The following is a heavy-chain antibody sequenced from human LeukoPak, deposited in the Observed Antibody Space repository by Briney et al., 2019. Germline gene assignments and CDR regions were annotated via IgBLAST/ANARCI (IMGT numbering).Heavy chain of an antibody. CDR1: GFTFSSYG. V-gene: IGHV3-30*18. J-gene: IGHJ4*02. CDR3: AKDRGSSSPVDY. Sequence: GRSLRLSCAASGFTFSSYGMHWVRQAPGKGLEWVAVISYDGSNKYYADSAKGRFTISRDNSKNTLYLQMNSLRAEDTAVYYCAKDRGSSSPVDYWGQGTLVTVSS. D-gene: IGHD6-13*01. CDR2: ISYDGSNK.